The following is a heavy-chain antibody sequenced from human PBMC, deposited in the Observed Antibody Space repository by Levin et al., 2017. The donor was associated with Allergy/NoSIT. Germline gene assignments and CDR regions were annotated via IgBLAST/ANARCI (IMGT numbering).Heavy chain of an antibody. V-gene: IGHV4-34*01. D-gene: IGHD6-25*01. J-gene: IGHJ4*02. CDR2: INHSGST. CDR1: GGSFSGYY. CDR3: ARGGGS. Sequence: ESLKISCAVYGGSFSGYYWSWIRQPPEKGLEWIGEINHSGSTNYNPSLKSRVTISVDTSKNQFSLKLSSVTAADTAVYYCARGGGSWGQGTLVTVSS.